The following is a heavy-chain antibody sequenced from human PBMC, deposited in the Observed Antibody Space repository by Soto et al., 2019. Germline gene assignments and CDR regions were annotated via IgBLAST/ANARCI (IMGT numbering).Heavy chain of an antibody. CDR3: ARPSPGGYFAY. D-gene: IGHD1-26*01. CDR2: ISSNGGST. CDR1: GFTFSSYA. V-gene: IGHV3-64*02. Sequence: PVGGPRLSCAASGFTFSSYAGHFVRQAPGKGLEYVSAISSNGGSTYYADSVKGRFTISRDNSKNTLYLQMGSLRAEDMAVYYCARPSPGGYFAYWG. J-gene: IGHJ4*01.